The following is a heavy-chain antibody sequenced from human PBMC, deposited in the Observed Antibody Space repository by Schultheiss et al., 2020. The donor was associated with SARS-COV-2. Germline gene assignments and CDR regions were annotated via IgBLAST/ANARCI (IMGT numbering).Heavy chain of an antibody. Sequence: GGSLRLSCAASGFTFSSYGMHWVRQAPGKGLEWVAVISYDGSNKYYADSVKGRFTISRDNAKNTLYLQMNSLSAEDTAVYYCARDKSEAMVTIARMDVWGQGTTVTVS. J-gene: IGHJ6*02. CDR3: ARDKSEAMVTIARMDV. CDR1: GFTFSSYG. D-gene: IGHD5-18*01. V-gene: IGHV3-30*12. CDR2: ISYDGSNK.